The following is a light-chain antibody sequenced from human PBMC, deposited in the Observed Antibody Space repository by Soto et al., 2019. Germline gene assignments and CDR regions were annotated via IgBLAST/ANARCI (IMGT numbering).Light chain of an antibody. Sequence: EIVMTQSPATLSVSPGERATLSCRASQSVSSNLAWYQQKPGQAPRLLIYGASTRATGIPARFSGSGSGTEFTLTSSSLQSEYFAVYYCQQYNNWPPLTVGGGTKVEIK. CDR2: GAS. CDR1: QSVSSN. CDR3: QQYNNWPPLT. J-gene: IGKJ4*01. V-gene: IGKV3-15*01.